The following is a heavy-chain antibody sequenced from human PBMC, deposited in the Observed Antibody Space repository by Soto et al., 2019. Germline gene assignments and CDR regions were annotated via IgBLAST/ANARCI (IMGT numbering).Heavy chain of an antibody. D-gene: IGHD3-22*01. CDR1: GFSFGFFG. CDR2: IWYDGSKE. CDR3: ARASGYYLFDY. J-gene: IGHJ4*02. V-gene: IGHV3-33*01. Sequence: QVQLVQSGGGVVQPGKSLRLSCSASGFSFGFFGMHWLRQAPGKGLEWVAVIWYDGSKEYYADSVKGRFTISRDNPRNVLFLEMNSPRAEDTAVYYCARASGYYLFDYWGQGALVTVSS.